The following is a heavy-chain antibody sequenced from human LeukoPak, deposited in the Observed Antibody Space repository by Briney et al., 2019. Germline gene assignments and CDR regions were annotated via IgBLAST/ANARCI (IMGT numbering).Heavy chain of an antibody. CDR2: IKQDGSET. CDR3: ARDRDSRWDFDL. V-gene: IGHV3-7*01. J-gene: IGHJ2*01. Sequence: GGSLRLSCAASGFTSSTYWMSWVRQAPGKGLEWVASIKQDGSETYYVDSVKGRFTLSRDNAKNSLYMQMHSLRADDTAVYYCARDRDSRWDFDLWGRGTLVTVSS. D-gene: IGHD3-22*01. CDR1: GFTSSTYW.